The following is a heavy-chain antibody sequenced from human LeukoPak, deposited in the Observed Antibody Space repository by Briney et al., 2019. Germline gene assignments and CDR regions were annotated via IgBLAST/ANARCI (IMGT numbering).Heavy chain of an antibody. CDR3: ARDGEYSGGYYGYFQH. J-gene: IGHJ1*01. Sequence: GGSLRLSCAASGFTFSSYSMNWVRQAPGKGLEWVSYISSSSSTIYYADSVKGRFTISRDNAKNSLYLQMNSLRAEDTAVYYCARDGEYSGGYYGYFQHWGQGTLVTVSS. CDR1: GFTFSSYS. V-gene: IGHV3-48*04. CDR2: ISSSSSTI. D-gene: IGHD1-26*01.